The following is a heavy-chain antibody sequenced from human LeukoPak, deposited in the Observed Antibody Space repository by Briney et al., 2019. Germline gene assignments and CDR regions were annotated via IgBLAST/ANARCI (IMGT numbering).Heavy chain of an antibody. V-gene: IGHV3-7*01. CDR3: ASGSFDY. D-gene: IGHD1-1*01. CDR1: GFTFDSYS. Sequence: PGGSLRLSCAASGFTFDSYSMNWVRQAPGKGLEWVANIKQDGSEKYYVDSVKGRFTISRDNAKNSLYLQMNSLRAEDTAVYYCASGSFDYWGQGTLVTVSS. CDR2: IKQDGSEK. J-gene: IGHJ4*02.